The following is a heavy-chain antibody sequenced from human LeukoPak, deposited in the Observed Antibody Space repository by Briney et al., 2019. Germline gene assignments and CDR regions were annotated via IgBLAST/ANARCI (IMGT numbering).Heavy chain of an antibody. Sequence: ASVKVSCKASGYTFTSHGISWVRQAPGQGLEWMGWLSTYFGNTNYVQKFQGRLNMTTDTSTSTAYMELRSLRSDDTAVYYCARGLDDILTGSEDAFDIWGQGTRVTVSS. V-gene: IGHV1-18*04. CDR3: ARGLDDILTGSEDAFDI. CDR1: GYTFTSHG. D-gene: IGHD3-9*01. CDR2: LSTYFGNT. J-gene: IGHJ3*02.